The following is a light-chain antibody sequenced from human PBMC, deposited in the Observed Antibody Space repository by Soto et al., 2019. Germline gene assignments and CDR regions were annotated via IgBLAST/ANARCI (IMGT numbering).Light chain of an antibody. CDR3: QQYNNWLWT. CDR1: QSVSSN. Sequence: EIVMTQSPAPLSVSPGERATLSFRASQSVSSNLAWYQQKPGQAPRLLFYGASTRATGIPARFSGSGSGTKFTLTISSLQSEDFAVYYCQQYNNWLWTFGQGTKVDIK. V-gene: IGKV3-15*01. CDR2: GAS. J-gene: IGKJ1*01.